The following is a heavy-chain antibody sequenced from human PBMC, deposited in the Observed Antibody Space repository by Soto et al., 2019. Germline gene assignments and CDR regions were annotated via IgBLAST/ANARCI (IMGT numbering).Heavy chain of an antibody. CDR3: ARDRYCSGGSCYSVVFDY. J-gene: IGHJ4*02. CDR1: GFTFSSYG. Sequence: QVQLVESGAGVVQPGRSLRLSCAASGFTFSSYGMHWVRQAPGKGLEWVAVIWYDGSNKYYADSVKGRFTISRDNSKNTLYLQMNSLRAEDTAVYYCARDRYCSGGSCYSVVFDYWGQGTLVTVSS. D-gene: IGHD2-15*01. CDR2: IWYDGSNK. V-gene: IGHV3-33*01.